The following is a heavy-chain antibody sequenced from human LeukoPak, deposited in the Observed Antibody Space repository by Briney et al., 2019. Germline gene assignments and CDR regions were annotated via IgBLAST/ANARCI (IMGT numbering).Heavy chain of an antibody. J-gene: IGHJ5*02. D-gene: IGHD3-22*01. V-gene: IGHV1-46*01. CDR3: ARDGDTDYYDSSGYASPKNWFDP. CDR2: INPTGGIT. Sequence: ASVKVSCKASVYTFTSYYMHWVRQAPGQGLEWMGIINPTGGITSYAQKFQGRVTMTRDTSTSTVYMELSSLRSEDTAVYYCARDGDTDYYDSSGYASPKNWFDPWGQGTLVTVSS. CDR1: VYTFTSYY.